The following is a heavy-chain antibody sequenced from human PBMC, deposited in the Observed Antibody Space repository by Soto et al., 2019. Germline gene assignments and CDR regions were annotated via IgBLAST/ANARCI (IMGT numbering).Heavy chain of an antibody. CDR3: ARDQAPYYYGSGSDYYYYGMDV. V-gene: IGHV1-69*01. Sequence: QVQLVQSGAEVKKPGSSVKVSCKASGGTFSSYAISWVRQAPGQGLEWMGGIIPIFGTANYAQKFQGRVTITADESTSTDYMELSSLRSEDTAVYYCARDQAPYYYGSGSDYYYYGMDVWGQGTTVTVSS. CDR2: IIPIFGTA. D-gene: IGHD3-10*01. J-gene: IGHJ6*02. CDR1: GGTFSSYA.